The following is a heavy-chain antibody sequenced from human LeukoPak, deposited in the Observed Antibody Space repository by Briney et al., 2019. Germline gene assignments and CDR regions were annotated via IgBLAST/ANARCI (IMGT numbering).Heavy chain of an antibody. CDR3: ARGDGSGRGDDAFDI. CDR1: GYTFTDYC. J-gene: IGHJ3*02. D-gene: IGHD6-19*01. Sequence: GESLKISCKGSGYTFTDYCLAWVRQMPGKGLEWMGIISPGDSDARYSPSFQGQVTISADTSITTAYLQLNSLQASDTAMYYCARGDGSGRGDDAFDIWGLGTMVTVSS. V-gene: IGHV5-51*01. CDR2: ISPGDSDA.